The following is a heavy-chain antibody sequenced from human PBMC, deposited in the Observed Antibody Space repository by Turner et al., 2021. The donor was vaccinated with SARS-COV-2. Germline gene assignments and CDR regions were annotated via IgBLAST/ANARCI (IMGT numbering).Heavy chain of an antibody. V-gene: IGHV3-7*01. J-gene: IGHJ4*02. CDR2: IKQDQSAK. CDR3: ASEPTALTQGY. CDR1: GFTFSSYW. Sequence: EVQLVESGGGLVQPGGSLRLSCAASGFTFSSYWMSWVRQAPGKGLEWVANIKQDQSAKNYVDSVKGRFTISRDDAKNSLYLQMNSLRVEDTAMYYCASEPTALTQGYWGQGTLVTVSS. D-gene: IGHD7-27*01.